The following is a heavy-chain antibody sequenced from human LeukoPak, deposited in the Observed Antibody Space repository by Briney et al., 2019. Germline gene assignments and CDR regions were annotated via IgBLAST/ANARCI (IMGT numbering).Heavy chain of an antibody. J-gene: IGHJ4*02. Sequence: SVKVSCKASGGTFSNYAISWLRQAPGQGLEWMGRIIPIFGTTNYAQKFQGRVTITTDESTSTAYMELSSLRSEDTAVYYCARGILGSGWFDYWGQGTLVTVSS. D-gene: IGHD6-19*01. CDR2: IIPIFGTT. CDR3: ARGILGSGWFDY. V-gene: IGHV1-69*05. CDR1: GGTFSNYA.